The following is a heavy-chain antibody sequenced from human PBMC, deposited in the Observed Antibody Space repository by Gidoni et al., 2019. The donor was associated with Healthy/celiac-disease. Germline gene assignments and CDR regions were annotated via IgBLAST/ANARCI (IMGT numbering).Heavy chain of an antibody. CDR3: ARFTGSTGSYYRNYYYGMDV. CDR2: SYYSGST. V-gene: IGHV4-59*08. D-gene: IGHD3-10*01. J-gene: IGHJ6*02. Sequence: QVQLQESGPGLVKPSETLSLTCTVSGGSISSYYWSWIRQPPGKGLEWIGYSYYSGSTNYNPSLKIRVTISVDTAKNQFSLKLSSVTAADTAVYYCARFTGSTGSYYRNYYYGMDVWGQGTTVTVS. CDR1: GGSISSYY.